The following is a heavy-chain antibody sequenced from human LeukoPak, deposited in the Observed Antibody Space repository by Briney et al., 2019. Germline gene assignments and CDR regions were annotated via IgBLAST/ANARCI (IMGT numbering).Heavy chain of an antibody. D-gene: IGHD7-27*01. CDR1: GFTFSSYS. CDR3: ARDAQTGDIDY. Sequence: GGSLRLSCAASGFTFSSYSMNWVRQAPGKGLEWVSYISSSSSTIYYADSVKGRFTISRDNAKNSLYLHMNSLRVEDTAVYYCARDAQTGDIDYWGQGTLVTVSS. J-gene: IGHJ4*02. CDR2: ISSSSSTI. V-gene: IGHV3-48*04.